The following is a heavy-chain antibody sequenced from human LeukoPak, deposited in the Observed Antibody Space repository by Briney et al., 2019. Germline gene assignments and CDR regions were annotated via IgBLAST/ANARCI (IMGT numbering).Heavy chain of an antibody. J-gene: IGHJ4*02. Sequence: SETLSLTCTVFNYSISSGYYWGWIRQPPGKGLEFIGSIYQSGSTYYNPSLESRVTISVDTSRNQFSLKLSSVTAADTAVYFCAREAEWASSWVDYWGQGTLVTVSS. D-gene: IGHD6-13*01. CDR3: AREAEWASSWVDY. CDR2: IYQSGST. CDR1: NYSISSGYY. V-gene: IGHV4-38-2*02.